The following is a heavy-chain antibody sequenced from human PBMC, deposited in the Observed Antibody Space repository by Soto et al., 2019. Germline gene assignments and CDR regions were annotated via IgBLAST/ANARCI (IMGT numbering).Heavy chain of an antibody. CDR2: ISGSGSNT. J-gene: IGHJ4*02. CDR1: GFTFRSYV. D-gene: IGHD3-10*01. Sequence: VQLLESGGGLVQPGGSLRLSCAASGFTFRSYVMSWVRQAPGKGLEWLSTISGSGSNTYYADSVRGRFAISRDNSKNTLYLQMDSLGAEDTAVYYCGKLAWLGDLPGHDYWGQGTLVTVSS. CDR3: GKLAWLGDLPGHDY. V-gene: IGHV3-23*01.